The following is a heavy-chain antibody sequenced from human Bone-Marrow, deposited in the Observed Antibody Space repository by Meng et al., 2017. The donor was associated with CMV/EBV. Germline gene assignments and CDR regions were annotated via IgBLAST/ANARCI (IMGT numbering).Heavy chain of an antibody. V-gene: IGHV1-2*02. D-gene: IGHD2-2*01. CDR2: INPSGGST. CDR3: ARGGAIVVVPAAIDY. J-gene: IGHJ4*02. Sequence: ASVKVSCKASGYTFTSYYMHWVRQAPGQGLEWMGIINPSGGSTNYAQKFQGRVTMTRDTSISTAYMELSRLRSDDTAVYYCARGGAIVVVPAAIDYWGQGTLVTVSS. CDR1: GYTFTSYY.